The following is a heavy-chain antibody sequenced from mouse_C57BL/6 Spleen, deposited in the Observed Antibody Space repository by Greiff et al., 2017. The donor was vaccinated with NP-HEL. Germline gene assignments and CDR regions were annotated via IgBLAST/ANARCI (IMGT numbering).Heavy chain of an antibody. CDR2: INPGSGGT. Sequence: QVQLQQSGAELVRPGTSVKVSCKASGYAFTNYLIEWVKQRPGQGLEWIGVINPGSGGTNSNEKFKGKATLTADKSSSTAYMQLSSLTSEDSAVYFCARDRDYAMDYWGQGTSVTVSS. CDR1: GYAFTNYL. J-gene: IGHJ4*01. CDR3: ARDRDYAMDY. V-gene: IGHV1-54*01.